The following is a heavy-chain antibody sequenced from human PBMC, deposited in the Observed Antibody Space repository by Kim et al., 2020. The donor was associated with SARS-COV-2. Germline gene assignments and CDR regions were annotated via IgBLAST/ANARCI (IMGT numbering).Heavy chain of an antibody. CDR3: AGGFYSGGGYGEGPTYSFDY. CDR2: IYYSGRT. D-gene: IGHD6-19*01. Sequence: SETLSLTCTVSGGSVSSGSYFWSWIRQPPGKDLEWIGYIYYSGRTNYNPSLKSRVTISIDTSKNQFSLKLSSGTAADTAVYYCAGGFYSGGGYGEGPTYSFDYWGQGTLVTVSS. J-gene: IGHJ4*02. V-gene: IGHV4-61*01. CDR1: GGSVSSGSYF.